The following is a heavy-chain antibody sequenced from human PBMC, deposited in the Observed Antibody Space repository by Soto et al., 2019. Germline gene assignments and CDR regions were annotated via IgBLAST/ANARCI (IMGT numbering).Heavy chain of an antibody. CDR2: INHSGST. Sequence: SETLSLTCAVYGGSFSGYDCSWIRQPPGKGLEWIGEINHSGSTNYNPSLKSRVTISVDTSKKQFSLKLSSVTAADTAVYYCARGVISSGWYNYWGQGTLVTVSS. D-gene: IGHD6-19*01. CDR3: ARGVISSGWYNY. J-gene: IGHJ4*02. CDR1: GGSFSGYD. V-gene: IGHV4-34*01.